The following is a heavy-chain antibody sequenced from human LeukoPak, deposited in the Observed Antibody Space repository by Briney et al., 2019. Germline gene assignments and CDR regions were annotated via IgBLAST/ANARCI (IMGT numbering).Heavy chain of an antibody. CDR3: ARDKERYYYDSSGYYSDPFDY. Sequence: PGASVKVSCKASGYTFTSYGISWVRQAPGQGLEWMGWISAYNGSTNYAQKLQGRVTMTTDTSTSTAHMELRSLRSDDTAVYYCARDKERYYYDSSGYYSDPFDYWGQGTLVTVSS. J-gene: IGHJ4*02. D-gene: IGHD3-22*01. CDR1: GYTFTSYG. V-gene: IGHV1-18*01. CDR2: ISAYNGST.